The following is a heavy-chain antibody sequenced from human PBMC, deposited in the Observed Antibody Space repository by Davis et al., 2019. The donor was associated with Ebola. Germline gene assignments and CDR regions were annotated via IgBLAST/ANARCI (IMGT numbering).Heavy chain of an antibody. CDR1: GFPFSAYS. V-gene: IGHV3-48*02. J-gene: IGHJ3*02. Sequence: GESLKISCAASGFPFSAYSMNWVRQAPGKGLEWVSYLSSTGAIYYADSVKGRFTISRDNAKNSLYLQMNSLRDEDTAVYYCARDDSWAFDIWGQGTMVTVSS. CDR3: ARDDSWAFDI. CDR2: LSSTGAI. D-gene: IGHD2-21*01.